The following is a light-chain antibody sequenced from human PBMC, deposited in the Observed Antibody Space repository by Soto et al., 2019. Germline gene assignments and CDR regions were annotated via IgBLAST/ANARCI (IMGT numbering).Light chain of an antibody. CDR3: CSYGGRSPFV. CDR1: SSDVGIYNL. J-gene: IGLJ2*01. CDR2: EGS. Sequence: QSVLTQPASVSGSPGQTITISCTGTSSDVGIYNLVSLYQQHPGKAPKLMIYEGSKQSSGVPNRFSGSKSAKTASLTTSGREAEDEAYYYYCSYGGRSPFVFGGGTKVTVL. V-gene: IGLV2-23*03.